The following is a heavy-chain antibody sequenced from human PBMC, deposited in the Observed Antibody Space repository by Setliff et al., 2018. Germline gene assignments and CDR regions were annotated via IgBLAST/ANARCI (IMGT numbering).Heavy chain of an antibody. J-gene: IGHJ4*02. CDR2: ISPNTGNV. Sequence: ASVKVSCKASGYTFTDFGINWVRQAPGQGLEWMGWISPNTGNVYSAQRFQGRVSMTTDTSTSTAYMELRSLTSDDTAVYYCSRLVRYCTTTTCQRASGAEFWGQGTLVTVS. D-gene: IGHD2-8*01. CDR1: GYTFTDFG. CDR3: SRLVRYCTTTTCQRASGAEF. V-gene: IGHV1-18*01.